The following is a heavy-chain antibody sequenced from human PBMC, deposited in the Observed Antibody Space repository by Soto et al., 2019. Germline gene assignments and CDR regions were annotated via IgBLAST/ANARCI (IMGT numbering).Heavy chain of an antibody. CDR1: GGTFSSYA. CDR2: IIPIFGTA. CDR3: AREGFCYGSGSYSSVFGY. D-gene: IGHD3-10*01. Sequence: QVQLVQSGAEVKKPGSSVKVSCKASGGTFSSYAISWVRQAPGQGLEWMGGIIPIFGTANYAQKFQGRVTITADESTRTAYMELSSLRSEDTAVYYCAREGFCYGSGSYSSVFGYWGQGTLVTVSS. J-gene: IGHJ4*02. V-gene: IGHV1-69*01.